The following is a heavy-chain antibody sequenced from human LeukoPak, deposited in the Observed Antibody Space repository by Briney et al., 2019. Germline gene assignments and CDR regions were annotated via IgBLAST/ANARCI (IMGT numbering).Heavy chain of an antibody. CDR1: GFTFSSYG. J-gene: IGHJ4*02. V-gene: IGHV3-30*18. D-gene: IGHD3-22*01. CDR3: AKDLNDSSGLFDY. Sequence: PGGSLRLSCAASGFTFSSYGMHWVRQAPGKGLEWVAVISYDGSNKYYADSVKGRFTISRDNSKNTLYLQMNSLRAEDTAVYYCAKDLNDSSGLFDYWGQGTLVTVSS. CDR2: ISYDGSNK.